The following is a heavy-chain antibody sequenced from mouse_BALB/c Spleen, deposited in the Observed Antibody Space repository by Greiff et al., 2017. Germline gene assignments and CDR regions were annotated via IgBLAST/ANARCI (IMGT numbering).Heavy chain of an antibody. D-gene: IGHD1-1*01. CDR2: ISPGSGGT. CDR3: ARRYYGSSNGAMDY. J-gene: IGHJ4*01. Sequence: VQLQQSGAELVRPGTSVKVSCQAPGYAFTNYLIAWVKQRPGQGLEWIGVISPGSGGTNYNEKFKGKATLTADKSSSTAYMQLSSLTSDDSAVYFCARRYYGSSNGAMDYGGQGTSVTGSS. V-gene: IGHV1-54*03. CDR1: GYAFTNYL.